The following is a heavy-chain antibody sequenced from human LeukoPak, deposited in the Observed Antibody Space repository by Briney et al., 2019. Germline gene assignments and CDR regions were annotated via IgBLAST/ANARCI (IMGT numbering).Heavy chain of an antibody. Sequence: GGSLRLSCAASGFTFSSYAMSWVRQAPGKGLEWVSAISGSGGSTYYADSVKGRFTISRGNSKNTLYLQMNSLRAEDTAVYYCAKESLLWFGELSVRDYWGQGTLVTVSS. J-gene: IGHJ4*02. D-gene: IGHD3-10*01. V-gene: IGHV3-23*01. CDR2: ISGSGGST. CDR1: GFTFSSYA. CDR3: AKESLLWFGELSVRDY.